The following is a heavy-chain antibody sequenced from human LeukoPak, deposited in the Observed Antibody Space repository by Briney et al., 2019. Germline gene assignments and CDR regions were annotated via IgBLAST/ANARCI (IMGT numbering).Heavy chain of an antibody. CDR3: AKGDWELGSTGYFDY. Sequence: GGSLRLSCAASGFTFSSYAMHWVRQAPGKGLEWVAVMSYDGSSKYYADSVKGRFTISRGNSKNTLYVQMNSLRPEDTAVYYCAKGDWELGSTGYFDYWGQGTLVTVSS. CDR2: MSYDGSSK. D-gene: IGHD1-26*01. CDR1: GFTFSSYA. J-gene: IGHJ4*02. V-gene: IGHV3-30*18.